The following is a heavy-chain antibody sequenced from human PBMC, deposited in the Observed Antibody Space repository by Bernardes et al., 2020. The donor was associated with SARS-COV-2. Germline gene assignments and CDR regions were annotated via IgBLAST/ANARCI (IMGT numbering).Heavy chain of an antibody. CDR3: TREGFTMVRGVIILDWFDS. CDR2: IRSKICGGTT. V-gene: IGHV3-49*03. J-gene: IGHJ5*01. CDR1: GFNFGSYA. D-gene: IGHD3-10*01. Sequence: GGSLRLSCTASGFNFGSYALGWFRQAPGKGLEWVSFIRSKICGGTTEYAASVKGRFTISRDDSNSIVYLQMNNLKTEDTAVYYCTREGFTMVRGVIILDWFDSWGQGTPVTVSS.